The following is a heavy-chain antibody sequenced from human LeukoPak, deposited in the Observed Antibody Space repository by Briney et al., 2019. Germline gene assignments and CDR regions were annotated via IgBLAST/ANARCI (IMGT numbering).Heavy chain of an antibody. D-gene: IGHD6-19*01. Sequence: GGSLRLSRAASGFTFSDYYMSWIRQAPGKGLEWVSYISSSGSTIYYADSVKGRFTISRDNAKNSLYLQMNSLRAEDTAVYYCARDWGIAVASTNWFDPWGQGTLVTVSS. V-gene: IGHV3-11*01. J-gene: IGHJ5*02. CDR1: GFTFSDYY. CDR2: ISSSGSTI. CDR3: ARDWGIAVASTNWFDP.